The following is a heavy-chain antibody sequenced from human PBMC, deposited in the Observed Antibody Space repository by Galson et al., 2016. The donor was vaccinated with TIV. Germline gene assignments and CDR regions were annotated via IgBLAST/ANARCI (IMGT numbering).Heavy chain of an antibody. CDR3: VSPLWILEGAFI. D-gene: IGHD5-12*01. CDR2: FYPGDGST. V-gene: IGHV5-51*01. Sequence: QSGAEVKKPGESLKISCQASGYRITNYWIGWVRQMPGKGLEWVGIFYPGDGSTKYSPSFQGRVTISADKSSHTADLQLRSLKASDTAIYYCVSPLWILEGAFIWGQGTLVTVPS. J-gene: IGHJ4*02. CDR1: GYRITNYW.